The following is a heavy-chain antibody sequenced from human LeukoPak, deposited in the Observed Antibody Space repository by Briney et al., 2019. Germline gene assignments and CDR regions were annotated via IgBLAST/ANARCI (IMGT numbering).Heavy chain of an antibody. Sequence: GRSLRLSCAASGFTFSSYGMHWVRQAPGKGLEWVSSISSSSSYIYYADSVKGRFTISRDNAKNSLYLQMNSLRAEDTAVYYCARVGTGVYWGQGTLVTVSS. V-gene: IGHV3-21*01. CDR3: ARVGTGVY. D-gene: IGHD3-10*01. CDR1: GFTFSSYG. J-gene: IGHJ4*02. CDR2: ISSSSSYI.